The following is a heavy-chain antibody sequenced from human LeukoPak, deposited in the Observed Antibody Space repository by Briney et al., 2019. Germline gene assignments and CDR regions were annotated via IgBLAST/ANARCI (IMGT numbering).Heavy chain of an antibody. CDR1: GGSISSYY. J-gene: IGHJ4*02. Sequence: SETLSLTCTVSGGSISSYYWSWIRQPPGKGLEWIGYIYYSGSTNYNPSLKSRVTISVDTSKNQFSLKLSSVTAADMAVYYCARLGIGQWLFSSPGFAALNDYWGQGTLVTVSS. D-gene: IGHD6-19*01. CDR3: ARLGIGQWLFSSPGFAALNDY. CDR2: IYYSGST. V-gene: IGHV4-59*08.